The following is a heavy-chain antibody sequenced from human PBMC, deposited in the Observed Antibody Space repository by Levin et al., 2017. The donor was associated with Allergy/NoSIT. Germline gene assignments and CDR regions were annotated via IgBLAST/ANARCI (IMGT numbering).Heavy chain of an antibody. Sequence: GGSLRLSCAASGFSFSDSAMHWVRQASGKGLEWLGRIRSKANIYATTYAESVKGRFTISRDDSRNTAYLQMNSLKTEDTAVYFCTTTLLPYCGGDCYLQASDYWGQGTLVTVSS. D-gene: IGHD2-21*02. V-gene: IGHV3-73*01. CDR3: TTTLLPYCGGDCYLQASDY. CDR2: IRSKANIYAT. J-gene: IGHJ4*02. CDR1: GFSFSDSA.